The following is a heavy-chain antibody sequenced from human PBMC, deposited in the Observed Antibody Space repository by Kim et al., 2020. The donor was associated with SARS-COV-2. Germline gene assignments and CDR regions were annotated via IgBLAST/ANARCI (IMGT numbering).Heavy chain of an antibody. CDR3: ASQEGLTYYFDY. D-gene: IGHD2-21*02. Sequence: SETLSLTCTVSGGSISSYYWSWIRQPPGKGLEWIGYIYYSGSTNYNPSLKSRVTISVDTSKNQFSLKLSSVTAADTAVYYCASQEGLTYYFDYWGQGTLVTVSS. V-gene: IGHV4-59*08. J-gene: IGHJ4*02. CDR1: GGSISSYY. CDR2: IYYSGST.